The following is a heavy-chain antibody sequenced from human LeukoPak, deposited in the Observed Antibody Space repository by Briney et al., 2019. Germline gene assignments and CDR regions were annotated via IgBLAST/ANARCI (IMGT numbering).Heavy chain of an antibody. J-gene: IGHJ4*02. CDR1: GGSISSYY. V-gene: IGHV4-4*07. Sequence: PSETLSLTCTVSGGSISSYYWSWIRQPAGKGLEWIGRIYTSGSTNYNPSLKSRATMSVDTSKNQFSLKLSSVTAADTAVYYCAREAYYYDSSGYYYIDYWGQGTLVTVSS. CDR3: AREAYYYDSSGYYYIDY. D-gene: IGHD3-22*01. CDR2: IYTSGST.